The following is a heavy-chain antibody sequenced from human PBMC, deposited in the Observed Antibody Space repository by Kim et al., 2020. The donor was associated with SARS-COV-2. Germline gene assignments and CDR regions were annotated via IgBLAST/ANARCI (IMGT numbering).Heavy chain of an antibody. CDR2: IYPGDSSP. J-gene: IGHJ5*02. CDR1: GYNFMTYW. Sequence: GESLKISCEASGYNFMTYWIGWVCRKPGRGLEWMGVIYPGDSSPKYSPSFQGQVSISADRSTNTVYLQWSSLKASDSGIYYCARQEYTSSSRFVDPWGPG. D-gene: IGHD2-2*01. CDR3: ARQEYTSSSRFVDP. V-gene: IGHV5-51*01.